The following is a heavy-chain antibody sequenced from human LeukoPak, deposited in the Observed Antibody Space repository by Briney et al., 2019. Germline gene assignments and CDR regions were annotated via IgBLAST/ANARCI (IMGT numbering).Heavy chain of an antibody. J-gene: IGHJ4*02. V-gene: IGHV4-61*02. D-gene: IGHD6-6*01. CDR1: GGSISSGGYS. Sequence: SETLSLTCAVSGGSISSGGYSWSWIRQPAGKGLEWIGRIYTSGSTNYNPSLKSRVTISVDTSKNQFSLKLSSVTAADTAVYYCASGSSSPAYYFDYWGQGTLVTVSS. CDR2: IYTSGST. CDR3: ASGSSSPAYYFDY.